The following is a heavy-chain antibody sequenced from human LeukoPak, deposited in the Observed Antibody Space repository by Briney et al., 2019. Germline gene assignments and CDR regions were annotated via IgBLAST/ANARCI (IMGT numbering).Heavy chain of an antibody. CDR1: GYTFTSYY. J-gene: IGHJ4*02. D-gene: IGHD6-19*01. CDR3: ARESIAVAGFDY. CDR2: INPSGGST. Sequence: GASVKVSCKASGYTFTSYYMHWVRQAPGQGLEWMGIINPSGGSTSYAQKLQGRVTMTRDTSTSTVYMELSSLRSEDTAVYYCARESIAVAGFDYWGQGTLVTVSS. V-gene: IGHV1-46*01.